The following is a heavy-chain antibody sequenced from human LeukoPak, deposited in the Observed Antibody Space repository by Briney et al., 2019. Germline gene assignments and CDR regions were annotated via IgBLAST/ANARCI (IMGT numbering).Heavy chain of an antibody. CDR1: GGSISTNTYY. CDR3: ARSYSEISSWHEGINWFHP. CDR2: MSYGGTT. Sequence: SETLSLTCTVSGGSISTNTYYWGWIRQPPGKGLEWIGSMSYGGTTYYNPSLKSRVTISVDTSKSQFALKLTSVTAADTAMFYCARSYSEISSWHEGINWFHPWGQGTLVTVSS. V-gene: IGHV4-39*01. J-gene: IGHJ5*02. D-gene: IGHD6-13*01.